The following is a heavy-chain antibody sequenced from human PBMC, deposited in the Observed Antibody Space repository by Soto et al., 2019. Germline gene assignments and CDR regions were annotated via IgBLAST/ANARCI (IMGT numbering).Heavy chain of an antibody. V-gene: IGHV1-18*01. D-gene: IGHD3-3*01. CDR2: ISAYNGNT. CDR1: GYTFTSYG. J-gene: IGHJ3*02. Sequence: ASGKVSCKASGYTFTSYGISWVRQAPGQGLEWMGWISAYNGNTNYAQKLQGRVTMTTDTSTSTAYMELRSLRSDDTAVYYCARDLRFLEWDHDAFDIWGQGTMVTVSS. CDR3: ARDLRFLEWDHDAFDI.